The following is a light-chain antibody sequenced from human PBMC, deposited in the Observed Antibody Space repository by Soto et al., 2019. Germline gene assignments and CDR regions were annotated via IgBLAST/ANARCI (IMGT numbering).Light chain of an antibody. Sequence: EIVLTQSPGILSLSPGERVTLSCRASQSVSNSYLAWYQQKPCQAHRLLIYGASSRATGIPDRFSGSGSGTDFTLTISRLEPEDFAVYYCQQYGSSPPITFGQGTKVDIK. CDR2: GAS. V-gene: IGKV3-20*01. CDR3: QQYGSSPPIT. J-gene: IGKJ1*01. CDR1: QSVSNSY.